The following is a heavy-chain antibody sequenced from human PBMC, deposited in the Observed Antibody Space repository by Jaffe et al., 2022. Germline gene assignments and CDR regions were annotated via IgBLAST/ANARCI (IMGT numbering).Heavy chain of an antibody. CDR2: ISWNSGSI. Sequence: EVQLVESGGGLVQPGRSLRLSCAASGFTFDDYAMHWVRQAPGKGLEWVSGISWNSGSIGYADSVKGRFTISRDNAKNSLYLQMNSLRAEDTALYYCAKVGGYSSSSPLSRALYYYYYMDVWGKGTTVTVSS. CDR3: AKVGGYSSSSPLSRALYYYYYMDV. CDR1: GFTFDDYA. V-gene: IGHV3-9*01. D-gene: IGHD6-6*01. J-gene: IGHJ6*03.